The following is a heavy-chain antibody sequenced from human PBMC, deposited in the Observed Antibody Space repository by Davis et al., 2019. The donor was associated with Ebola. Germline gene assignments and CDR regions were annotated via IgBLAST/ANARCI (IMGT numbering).Heavy chain of an antibody. V-gene: IGHV3-7*01. CDR2: IKQDGSEK. J-gene: IGHJ4*02. CDR1: GFTFSSYW. CDR3: ARTTMVRENDY. D-gene: IGHD3-10*01. Sequence: PGGSLGLSCAASGFTFSSYWMSWVRQAPGKGLEWVANIKQDGSEKYYVDSVKGRFTISRDNAKNSLYLQMNSLRDEDTAVYYCARTTMVRENDYWGQGTLVTVSS.